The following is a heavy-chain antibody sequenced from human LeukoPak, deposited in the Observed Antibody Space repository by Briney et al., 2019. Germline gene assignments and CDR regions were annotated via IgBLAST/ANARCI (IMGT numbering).Heavy chain of an antibody. CDR2: ISSSSSYI. V-gene: IGHV3-21*01. J-gene: IGHJ3*02. Sequence: GGSLRLSCGASGFTFSNYGMNWVRQAPGKGLEWVSSISSSSSYIYYADSVKGRFTISRDNAKNSLYLQMNSLRAEDTAVYYCARDPGDAFDIWGQGTMVTVSS. CDR1: GFTFSNYG. CDR3: ARDPGDAFDI.